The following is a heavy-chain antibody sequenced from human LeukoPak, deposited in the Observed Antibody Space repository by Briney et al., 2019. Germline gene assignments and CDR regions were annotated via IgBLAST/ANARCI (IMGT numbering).Heavy chain of an antibody. CDR1: GFSFSNFD. J-gene: IGHJ3*02. Sequence: GGSLRLSCAASGFSFSNFDMSWVRQAPGKGLEWVSFINSGSRTIYYADSVKGRFTISRDNAKNSLYLQVISLRAEDTAVYYCARGPSIAARYDAFDIWGQGTMVTVSS. V-gene: IGHV3-11*04. D-gene: IGHD6-6*01. CDR3: ARGPSIAARYDAFDI. CDR2: INSGSRTI.